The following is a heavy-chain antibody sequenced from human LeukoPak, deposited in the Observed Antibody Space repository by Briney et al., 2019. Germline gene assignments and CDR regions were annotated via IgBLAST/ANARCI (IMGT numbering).Heavy chain of an antibody. CDR2: ISAYNGNT. Sequence: ASVKVSCTASGYTFTSYGISWVRQAPGQGLEWMGWISAYNGNTNYAQKLQGRVTMTTDTSTSTAYMELRSLRSDDTAVYYCARDWGCSSTSCSVEGIYYYYMDVWGKGTTVTISS. CDR3: ARDWGCSSTSCSVEGIYYYYMDV. J-gene: IGHJ6*03. D-gene: IGHD2-2*01. CDR1: GYTFTSYG. V-gene: IGHV1-18*01.